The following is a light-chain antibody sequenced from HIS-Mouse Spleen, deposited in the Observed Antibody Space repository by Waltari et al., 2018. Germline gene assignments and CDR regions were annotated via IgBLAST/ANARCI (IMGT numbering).Light chain of an antibody. CDR2: EGS. J-gene: IGLJ3*02. V-gene: IGLV2-23*01. CDR3: CSYAGSSTWV. CDR1: RSDVGSDNL. Sequence: QSALTQPASVSGSPGQSITISCTGTRSDVGSDNLVSRYQQHPGKAPKLMIYEGSKRPSGVSNRFSGSKSGNTASLTISGLQAEDEADYYCCSYAGSSTWVFGGGTKLTVL.